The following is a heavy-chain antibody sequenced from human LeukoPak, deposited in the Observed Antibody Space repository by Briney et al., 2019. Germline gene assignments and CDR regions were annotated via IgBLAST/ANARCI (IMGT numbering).Heavy chain of an antibody. CDR3: ARGRGSGSKELDY. V-gene: IGHV4-34*01. Sequence: SETLSLTCAVYGGSFSGYYWSWIRQPPGKGLEWIGEINRSGSTNYNPSLKSRVTISVDTSKNQFSLKLSSVTAADTAVYYCARGRGSGSKELDYWGQGTLVTVSS. CDR1: GGSFSGYY. D-gene: IGHD3-10*01. J-gene: IGHJ4*02. CDR2: INRSGST.